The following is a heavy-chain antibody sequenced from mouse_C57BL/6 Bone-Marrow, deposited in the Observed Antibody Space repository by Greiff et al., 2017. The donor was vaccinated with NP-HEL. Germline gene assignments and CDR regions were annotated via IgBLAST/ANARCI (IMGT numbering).Heavy chain of an antibody. CDR1: GYTFTDYY. J-gene: IGHJ3*01. CDR2: INPYNGGT. D-gene: IGHD2-3*01. Sequence: VQLQQSGPVLVKPGASVKMSCKASGYTFTDYYMNWVKQSHGKSLEWIGVINPYNGGTSYNQKFKGKATLTVDKSSSTAYMELNSLTSEDSAVYYCARDDGYYVAYWGQGTLVTVSA. CDR3: ARDDGYYVAY. V-gene: IGHV1-19*01.